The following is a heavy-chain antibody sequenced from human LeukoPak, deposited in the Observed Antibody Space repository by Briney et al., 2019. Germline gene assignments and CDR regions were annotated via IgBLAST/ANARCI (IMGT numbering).Heavy chain of an antibody. D-gene: IGHD2-2*03. V-gene: IGHV4-34*01. CDR2: INHSGGT. Sequence: SETLSLTCAVSGGSFSGFRWHWIRQPPGKGPEWIGEINHSGGTTYNPSLKSRVTISVDTSKIQFSLKLSSVTAADTAVYYCARHGYCSSTSCYGVYFQHWGQGTLVTVSS. CDR1: GGSFSGFR. CDR3: ARHGYCSSTSCYGVYFQH. J-gene: IGHJ1*01.